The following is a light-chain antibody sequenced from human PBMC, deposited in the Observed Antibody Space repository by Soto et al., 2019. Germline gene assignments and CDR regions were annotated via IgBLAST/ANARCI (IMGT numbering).Light chain of an antibody. CDR3: QQHDNVPYT. Sequence: DIHMTQSPSSLSASVGDRVTITCQASQDIINSLNWYQQKAGQATKLLIYDTSNLETGVPSRFSGSGSGTDFTLTISSLQADDIATYYCQQHDNVPYTFGQGTRLEIK. CDR2: DTS. V-gene: IGKV1-33*01. J-gene: IGKJ2*01. CDR1: QDIINS.